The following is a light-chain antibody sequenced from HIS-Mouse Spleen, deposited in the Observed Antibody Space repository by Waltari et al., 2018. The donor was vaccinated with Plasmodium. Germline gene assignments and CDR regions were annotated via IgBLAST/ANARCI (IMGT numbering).Light chain of an antibody. CDR2: KVS. CDR1: QSLVHSDGNTS. CDR3: MQGTHWPYT. V-gene: IGKV2-30*02. Sequence: DVVMTQSPLSLPVTLGQPASISCRSSQSLVHSDGNTSLNWFQQRPGQSPRRLLYKVSNRDFGVPDRFRGSGSGTDFTLKISRVEAEDVGVYYCMQGTHWPYTFGQGTKLEIK. J-gene: IGKJ2*01.